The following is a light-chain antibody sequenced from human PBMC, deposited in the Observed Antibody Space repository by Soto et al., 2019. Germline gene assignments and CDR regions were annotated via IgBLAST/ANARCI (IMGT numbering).Light chain of an antibody. CDR2: GSS. Sequence: EVVLTQSPGTLSLSPGERATLSCRASQTVSNNYLAWYQQKPGQAPRLLIFGSSDSATGIPDRFSGSGSGTDFTLTISRLEPEDFAVYYCQQYGSSRPYTFGQGTKLEIK. V-gene: IGKV3-20*01. J-gene: IGKJ2*01. CDR1: QTVSNNY. CDR3: QQYGSSRPYT.